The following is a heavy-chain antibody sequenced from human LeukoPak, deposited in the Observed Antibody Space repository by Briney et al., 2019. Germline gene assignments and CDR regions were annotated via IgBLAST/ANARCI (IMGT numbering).Heavy chain of an antibody. CDR3: ARFQVPAAIFHY. CDR2: IYYSGST. J-gene: IGHJ4*02. CDR1: GGSISSYY. V-gene: IGHV4-59*01. D-gene: IGHD2-2*02. Sequence: SETLSLTCTVSGGSISSYYWSWIRQPPGKGLEWIGYIYYSGSTNYNPSLKSRVTISVDTSKNQFSLKLSSVTAADTAVYYCARFQVPAAIFHYGGQGTLVTVSS.